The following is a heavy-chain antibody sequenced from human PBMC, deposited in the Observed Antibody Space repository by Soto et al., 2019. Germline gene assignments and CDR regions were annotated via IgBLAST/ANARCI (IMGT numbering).Heavy chain of an antibody. CDR3: ARIVDYYDSSGYSADY. D-gene: IGHD3-22*01. CDR1: GFSLSNARMG. J-gene: IGHJ4*02. V-gene: IGHV2-26*01. Sequence: GSGPTLVNPTETLTLTCTVSGFSLSNARMGVSWIRQPPGKALEWLAHIFSNDEKSYSTSLKSRLTISKDTSKSQVVLTMTNMDPVDTATYYCARIVDYYDSSGYSADYWGQGTLVTVSS. CDR2: IFSNDEK.